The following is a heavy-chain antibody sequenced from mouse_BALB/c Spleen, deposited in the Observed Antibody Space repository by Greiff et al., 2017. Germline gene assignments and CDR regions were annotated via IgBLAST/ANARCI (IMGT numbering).Heavy chain of an antibody. J-gene: IGHJ4*01. V-gene: IGHV14-1*02. D-gene: IGHD1-1*01. CDR3: ASVLRYAMED. Sequence: EVQLVESGAELVRPGALVQLSCKASGFNIKDYYMHWVKQRPEQGLEWIGWIDPENGNTIYDPKFQGKASITADTSSNTAYLQLSSLTSEDTAVYYRASVLRYAMEDWGQGTSGTVAS. CDR2: IDPENGNT. CDR1: GFNIKDYY.